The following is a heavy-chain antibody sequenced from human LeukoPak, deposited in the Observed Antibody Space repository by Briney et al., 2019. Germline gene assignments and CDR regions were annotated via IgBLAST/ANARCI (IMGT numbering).Heavy chain of an antibody. D-gene: IGHD4-17*01. CDR2: ISYDGSND. Sequence: GGSLRLSCATSGFTFSSYVMHWVRQAPGKGLEWVAVISYDGSNDYYADSVKGRFTISRDNSKNTLYLQMNSLRAEDTAVYFCAKVGGYGDYHGGYYFDYWGQGTLVTVSS. CDR1: GFTFSSYV. V-gene: IGHV3-30*18. J-gene: IGHJ4*02. CDR3: AKVGGYGDYHGGYYFDY.